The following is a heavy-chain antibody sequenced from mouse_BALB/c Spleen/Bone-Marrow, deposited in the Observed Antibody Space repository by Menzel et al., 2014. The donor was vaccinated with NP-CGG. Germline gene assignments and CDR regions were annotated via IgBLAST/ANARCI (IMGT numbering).Heavy chain of an antibody. Sequence: VKLQESGAELVKPGASVKLSCKASGYTFTSYDINWVRQRPEQGLEWIGWIFPGDGGTKCNEKFKGKATLTTDKSSSTAYVQLNRLTFEDSAVYFCARNYRYAWFAYWGQGTLVTVSA. CDR1: GYTFTSYD. CDR2: IFPGDGGT. V-gene: IGHV1-85*01. CDR3: ARNYRYAWFAY. D-gene: IGHD2-14*01. J-gene: IGHJ3*01.